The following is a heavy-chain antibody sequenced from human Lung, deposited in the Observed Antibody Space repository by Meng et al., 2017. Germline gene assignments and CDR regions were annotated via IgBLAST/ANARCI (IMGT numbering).Heavy chain of an antibody. CDR3: AKDLSKQQQLGELDY. D-gene: IGHD6-13*01. Sequence: QVQLVESGGGVVQPGRSLRLSCSASGFTFSSYGMHWVRQAPGKGLEWVAVISYDGSNKYYADSVKGRFTISRDNSKNTLYPQMNSLRAEDTAVYYCAKDLSKQQQLGELDYWGQGTLVTVSS. CDR1: GFTFSSYG. V-gene: IGHV3-30*18. J-gene: IGHJ4*02. CDR2: ISYDGSNK.